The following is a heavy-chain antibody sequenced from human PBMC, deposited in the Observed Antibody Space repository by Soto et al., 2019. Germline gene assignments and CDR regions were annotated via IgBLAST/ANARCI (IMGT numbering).Heavy chain of an antibody. V-gene: IGHV4-31*03. CDR2: TSNSGST. CDR3: ARGGGSTKVDY. CDR1: GGSITSSGYY. D-gene: IGHD2-2*01. Sequence: QVQLQESGPGLVKPSQTLSLTCTVSGGSITSSGYYWSWIRQHPGEGLEWIGFTSNSGSTSYNPSLKSRVTISVDTSSKQFSLNLTSVTAADTAVYYCARGGGSTKVDYWGQGTLVTVSP. J-gene: IGHJ4*02.